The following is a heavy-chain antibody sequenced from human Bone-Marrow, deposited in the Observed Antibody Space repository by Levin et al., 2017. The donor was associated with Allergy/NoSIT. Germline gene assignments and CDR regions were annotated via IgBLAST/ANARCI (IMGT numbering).Heavy chain of an antibody. CDR1: GFSLSTSEVC. Sequence: SGPTLVKPTQTLTLTCTFSGFSLSTSEVCVSWIRQPPGKALEWLARIDWDDDKYYSTSLKTRLTISKDTSKNQVVLTMTNMDPVDTATYYCARMTGGSICDDAFDMWGQGTTVTVSS. J-gene: IGHJ3*02. CDR3: ARMTGGSICDDAFDM. D-gene: IGHD6-13*01. CDR2: IDWDDDK. V-gene: IGHV2-70*11.